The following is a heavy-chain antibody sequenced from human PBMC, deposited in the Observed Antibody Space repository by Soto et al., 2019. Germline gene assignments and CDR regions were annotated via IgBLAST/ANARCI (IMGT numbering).Heavy chain of an antibody. D-gene: IGHD6-19*01. J-gene: IGHJ4*02. Sequence: SETLSLTCAVSGGSINSNYFWGWIRQPPGRGLEWIGSIYYGGNTYYNPSLKSRVTISADSSKNQFSLNLNSVTAADTAVYYCAPTIYSSGWSRDYWGQGTLVTVSS. CDR2: IYYGGNT. CDR3: APTIYSSGWSRDY. V-gene: IGHV4-39*01. CDR1: GGSINSNYF.